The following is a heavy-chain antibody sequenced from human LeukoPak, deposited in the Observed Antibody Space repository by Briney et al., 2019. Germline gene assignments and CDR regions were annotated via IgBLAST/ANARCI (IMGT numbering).Heavy chain of an antibody. CDR1: GYTFTSYD. J-gene: IGHJ4*02. CDR2: MNPNSGNT. D-gene: IGHD3-10*01. CDR3: ARGIIMVRATIGYYFDY. V-gene: IGHV1-8*02. Sequence: ASVKVSCKASGYTFTSYDINWVRQATGQGLEWMGWMNPNSGNTGYAQKLQGRVTMTTDTSTSTAYMELRSLRSDDTAVYYCARGIIMVRATIGYYFDYWGQGTLVTVSS.